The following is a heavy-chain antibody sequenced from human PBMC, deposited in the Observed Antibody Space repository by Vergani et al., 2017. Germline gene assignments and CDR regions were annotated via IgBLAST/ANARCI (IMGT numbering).Heavy chain of an antibody. CDR2: INPSGGST. CDR3: ARSRVDYYDSRGYSTSDAFDI. V-gene: IGHV1-46*01. CDR1: GYTFTSYY. D-gene: IGHD3-22*01. Sequence: QVQLVQSGAEVKKPGASVKVSCKASGYTFTSYYMHWVRQAPGQGLEWMGIINPSGGSTSYAQKFQGRATMTRDTSTSTVYMGLSSLISEETAVYYCARSRVDYYDSRGYSTSDAFDIWGQGTMVTVSS. J-gene: IGHJ3*02.